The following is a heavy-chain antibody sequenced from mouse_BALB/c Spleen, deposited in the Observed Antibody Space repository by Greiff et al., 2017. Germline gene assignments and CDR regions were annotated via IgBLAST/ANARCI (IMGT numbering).Heavy chain of an antibody. Sequence: DVKLVASGGGLVQPGGSRKLSCAASGFTFSSFGMPWVRPAPEKGLAWVAYICSGSSTIYSAETVKGRFNISRDNPKNTRFLQMTSIRSEDTAMYYCARSREYYGYAYYFDYWGQGTTLTVSS. CDR2: ICSGSSTI. V-gene: IGHV5-17*02. D-gene: IGHD2-2*01. CDR3: ARSREYYGYAYYFDY. CDR1: GFTFSSFG. J-gene: IGHJ2*01.